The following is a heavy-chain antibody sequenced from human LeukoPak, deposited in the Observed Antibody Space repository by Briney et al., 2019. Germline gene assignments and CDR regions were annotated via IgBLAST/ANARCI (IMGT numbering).Heavy chain of an antibody. Sequence: ASVKVSCKASGYTFNNHYMYWVRQAPGQGLEWMGVINPSGGSTSYAQKFQGRVTMTRDTSTRTVYMEVNSLRSEDTAVYYCARQGTYSSAIGMGYWGQGTLVTASS. D-gene: IGHD6-19*01. V-gene: IGHV1-46*02. J-gene: IGHJ4*02. CDR2: INPSGGST. CDR3: ARQGTYSSAIGMGY. CDR1: GYTFNNHY.